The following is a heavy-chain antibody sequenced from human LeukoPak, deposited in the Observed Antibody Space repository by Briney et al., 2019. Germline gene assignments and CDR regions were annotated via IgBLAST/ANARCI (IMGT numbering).Heavy chain of an antibody. CDR2: ISSSSSYI. V-gene: IGHV3-21*01. D-gene: IGHD1-26*01. CDR3: ARGWQWELPSWFDP. Sequence: PGGSLRLSCAASGFTFSSYSMNWVRQAPGKGLEWVSSISSSSSYIYYADSVKGRFTISRDNAKNSLYLQMNSLRAEDTAVYYCARGWQWELPSWFDPWGQGTLVTVSS. J-gene: IGHJ5*02. CDR1: GFTFSSYS.